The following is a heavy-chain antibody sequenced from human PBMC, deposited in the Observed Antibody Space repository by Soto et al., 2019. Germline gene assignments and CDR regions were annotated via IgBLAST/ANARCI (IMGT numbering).Heavy chain of an antibody. V-gene: IGHV4-31*03. CDR2: INYSGST. Sequence: TLSLTFTVSGGSIRNSVFYWNWIRQHPGKGLEWIGNINYSGSTYHNPSLQSRVSISGDTSKNQFSLKLSSVTAADTAVYYCAKANYYYGMDVWGQGTTVT. CDR3: AKANYYYGMDV. D-gene: IGHD2-8*01. J-gene: IGHJ6*02. CDR1: GGSIRNSVFY.